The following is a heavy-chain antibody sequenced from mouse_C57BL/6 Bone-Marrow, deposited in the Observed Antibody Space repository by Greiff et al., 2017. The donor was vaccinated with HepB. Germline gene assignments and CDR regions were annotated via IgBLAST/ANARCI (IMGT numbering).Heavy chain of an antibody. CDR3: ARDVYGSTHWYFDV. V-gene: IGHV7-1*01. Sequence: EVMLVESGGGLVQSGRSLRLSCATSGFTFSDFYMEWVRQAPGKGLEWIAASRNKANDYTTEYSASVKGRFIVSRDTSQSILYLQMNALRAEDTAIYYCARDVYGSTHWYFDVWGTGTTVTVSS. CDR2: SRNKANDYTT. CDR1: GFTFSDFY. D-gene: IGHD1-1*01. J-gene: IGHJ1*03.